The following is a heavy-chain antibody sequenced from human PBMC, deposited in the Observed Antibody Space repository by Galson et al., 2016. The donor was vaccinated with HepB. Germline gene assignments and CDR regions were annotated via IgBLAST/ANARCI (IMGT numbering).Heavy chain of an antibody. CDR2: TWYDEVNQ. J-gene: IGHJ4*02. Sequence: SLRLSCAAPGFSFSSHGINWVRQAPGKGLVWVAITWYDEVNQNYAESVKGRFTISRDNSKNTVYLQMNSLRDEDTAVYYCAREWQWLDGIDYWGQGTLVTVSS. D-gene: IGHD6-19*01. V-gene: IGHV3-33*01. CDR3: AREWQWLDGIDY. CDR1: GFSFSSHG.